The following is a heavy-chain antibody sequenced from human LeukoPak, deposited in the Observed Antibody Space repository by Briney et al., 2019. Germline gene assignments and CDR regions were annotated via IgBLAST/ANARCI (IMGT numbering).Heavy chain of an antibody. CDR2: INHSGST. CDR1: GGSFSGYY. CDR3: ATRPLLYNRGEKNFDY. D-gene: IGHD2-2*02. V-gene: IGHV4-34*01. Sequence: SETLSLTCALYGGSFSGYYWSWIRQPPGKGLEWIGEINHSGSTNYNPSLKSRVTISVDTSKNQFSLKLSSVTAADTAVYYCATRPLLYNRGEKNFDYWGQGTLVTVSS. J-gene: IGHJ4*02.